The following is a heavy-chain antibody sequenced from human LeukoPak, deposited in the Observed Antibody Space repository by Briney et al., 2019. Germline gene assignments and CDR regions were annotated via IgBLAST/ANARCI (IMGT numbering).Heavy chain of an antibody. Sequence: GGSLRLSCAASGFTFSSYGMHWVRQAPGKGLEWVAVISYDGSNKYYADSVKGRFTTSRDNSKNTLYLQMNSLRAEDTAVYYCATVVVVAATRHGDAFDIWGQGTMVTVSS. CDR2: ISYDGSNK. D-gene: IGHD2-15*01. J-gene: IGHJ3*02. V-gene: IGHV3-30*03. CDR3: ATVVVVAATRHGDAFDI. CDR1: GFTFSSYG.